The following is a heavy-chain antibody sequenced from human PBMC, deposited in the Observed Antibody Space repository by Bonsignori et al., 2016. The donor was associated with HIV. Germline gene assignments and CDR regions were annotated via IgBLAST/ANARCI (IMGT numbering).Heavy chain of an antibody. CDR3: ARNNVDVPSPFEF. CDR1: GGGFSTFG. Sequence: QVQLVQSGAEVKKPGSSVKVSCKVSGGGFSTFGISWVRQVPGQGLEWMGGIIPMFGSGNSAQKFQGRVTITVDSSTATAYMELSRLTSEDTALYFCARNNVDVPSPFEFWGQGTLVTVSA. J-gene: IGHJ4*02. D-gene: IGHD1/OR15-1a*01. CDR2: IIPMFGSG. V-gene: IGHV1-69*13.